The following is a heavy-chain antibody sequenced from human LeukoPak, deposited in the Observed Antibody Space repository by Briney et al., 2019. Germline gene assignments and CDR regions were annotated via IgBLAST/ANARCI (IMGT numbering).Heavy chain of an antibody. V-gene: IGHV4-59*08. CDR3: ARQSGWYYFDY. J-gene: IGHJ4*02. D-gene: IGHD6-19*01. Sequence: PSETLSLTCTVSGGSISNYYWSWIRQPPGKGLEWIGYIYYSGSTNYNPSLKSRVTISVDTSKNQFSLKLSSVTAADTAVYYCARQSGWYYFDYWGQGTLVTVSS. CDR2: IYYSGST. CDR1: GGSISNYY.